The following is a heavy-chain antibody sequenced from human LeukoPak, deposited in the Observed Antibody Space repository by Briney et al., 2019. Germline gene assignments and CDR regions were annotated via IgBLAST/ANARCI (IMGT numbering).Heavy chain of an antibody. CDR1: GFTFSSYW. J-gene: IGHJ6*02. CDR3: TRDLMGYNVSTGLHQYYMDV. V-gene: IGHV3-74*01. D-gene: IGHD3-9*01. CDR2: INGDGRSI. Sequence: GGSLRLSCVASGFTFSSYWMHWVRQDPRKGLVWVSRINGDGRSINYADSVKGRFTISRDNAKNTLYLQMNTLRAEDTAVYYSTRDLMGYNVSTGLHQYYMDVSGQGDTVTASS.